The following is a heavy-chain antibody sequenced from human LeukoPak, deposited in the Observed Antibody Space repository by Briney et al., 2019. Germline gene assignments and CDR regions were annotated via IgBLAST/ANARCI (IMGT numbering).Heavy chain of an antibody. CDR1: GFTFSSYA. D-gene: IGHD4-11*01. CDR2: ISYDGSNK. J-gene: IGHJ4*02. CDR3: ARDPDSNYAPNYFDY. V-gene: IGHV3-30-3*01. Sequence: PGGSLRLSCAASGFTFSSYAMHWVRQAPGKGLEWVAVISYDGSNKYYADSVKGRFTISRDNSKNTLYLQMNSLRAEDTAVYCCARDPDSNYAPNYFDYWGQGTLVTVSS.